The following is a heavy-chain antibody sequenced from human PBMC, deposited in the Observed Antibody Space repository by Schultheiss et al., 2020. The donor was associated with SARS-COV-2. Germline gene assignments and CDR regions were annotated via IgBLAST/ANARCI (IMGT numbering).Heavy chain of an antibody. Sequence: SETLSLTCTVSGGSISSSSYYWGWIRQPPGKGLEWIGEINHSGSTNYNPSLKSRVTISVDTSKNQFSLKLSSVTAADTAVYYCARLRGHIVGAADYWGQGTLVTVSS. CDR1: GGSISSSSYY. J-gene: IGHJ4*02. V-gene: IGHV4-61*05. CDR3: ARLRGHIVGAADY. CDR2: INHSGST. D-gene: IGHD1-26*01.